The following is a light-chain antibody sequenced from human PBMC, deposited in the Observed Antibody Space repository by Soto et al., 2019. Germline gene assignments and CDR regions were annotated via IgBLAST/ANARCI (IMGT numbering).Light chain of an antibody. V-gene: IGKV3-20*01. Sequence: EIVLTQSPGTLSLSPGERATLSCRASQSVSSSYLAWYQQKPGQAPRLLIYGASSRATGIPDRFSGSGSGTDFTLTISRLEPEDFAVYYCQQYDSSPLTFGGGNKVDIK. CDR1: QSVSSSY. CDR2: GAS. CDR3: QQYDSSPLT. J-gene: IGKJ4*01.